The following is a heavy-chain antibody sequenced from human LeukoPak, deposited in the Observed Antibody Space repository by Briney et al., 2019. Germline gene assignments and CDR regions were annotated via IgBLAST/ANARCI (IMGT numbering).Heavy chain of an antibody. Sequence: ASVKVSCKASGYTFTVYYMHWVRQAPGQGLESMGWINPDSGDTNYEQKFQGRVTMTRDTSIGTAYMELSRLRSDDTALYYCARGAGSGSLAYDCGMDVWGQGTTVTVSS. J-gene: IGHJ6*02. V-gene: IGHV1-2*02. CDR2: INPDSGDT. D-gene: IGHD3-10*01. CDR1: GYTFTVYY. CDR3: ARGAGSGSLAYDCGMDV.